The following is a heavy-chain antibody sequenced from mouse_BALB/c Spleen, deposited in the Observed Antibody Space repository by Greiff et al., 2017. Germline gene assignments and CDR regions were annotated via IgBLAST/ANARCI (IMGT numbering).Heavy chain of an antibody. CDR1: GFTFTDYY. Sequence: EVMLVESGGGLVQPGGSLRLSCATSGFTFTDYYMSWVRQPPGKALEWLGFIRNKANGYTTEYSASVKGRFTISRDNSQSILYLQMNTLRAEDSATYYCARDSNWDGFAYWGQGTLVTVSA. J-gene: IGHJ3*01. CDR2: IRNKANGYTT. V-gene: IGHV7-3*02. CDR3: ARDSNWDGFAY. D-gene: IGHD4-1*01.